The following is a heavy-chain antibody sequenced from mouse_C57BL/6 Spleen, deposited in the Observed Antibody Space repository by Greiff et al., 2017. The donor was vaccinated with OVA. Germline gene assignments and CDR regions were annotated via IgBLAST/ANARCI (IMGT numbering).Heavy chain of an antibody. CDR1: GYAFSSYW. CDR3: ARRTMVTYFDY. J-gene: IGHJ2*01. D-gene: IGHD2-2*01. CDR2: IYPGDGDT. Sequence: VQLQQSGAELVKPGASVKISCKASGYAFSSYWMNWVKKRPGKGLEWIGQIYPGDGDTNYNGKFKGKATLTADKSSSTAYMQLSSLTSEDSAVYFCARRTMVTYFDYWGQGTTLTVSS. V-gene: IGHV1-80*01.